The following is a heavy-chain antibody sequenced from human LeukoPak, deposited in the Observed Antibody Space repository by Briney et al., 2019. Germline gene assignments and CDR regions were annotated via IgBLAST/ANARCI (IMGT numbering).Heavy chain of an antibody. D-gene: IGHD3-9*01. CDR2: VYPGGSET. J-gene: IGHJ4*02. CDR3: GRVPGLTGDGAWVDY. Sequence: GESLKISCKGSGYSFTHYWIGWVRQVPGKGLEWVGSVYPGGSETFYSPAFQGQVTISADKSISIAYLQWSSLKASDTAIYYCGRVPGLTGDGAWVDYWGQGTLVSVTS. V-gene: IGHV5-51*01. CDR1: GYSFTHYW.